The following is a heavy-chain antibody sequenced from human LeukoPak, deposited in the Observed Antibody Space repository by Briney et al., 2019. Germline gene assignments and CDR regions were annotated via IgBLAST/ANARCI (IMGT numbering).Heavy chain of an antibody. CDR2: IYSSGSA. J-gene: IGHJ4*02. V-gene: IGHV4-61*02. CDR1: GDSISSGNYY. D-gene: IGHD3-10*01. CDR3: ARRFGL. Sequence: SEPLSLTCTVSGDSISSGNYYWNWIRQSTGRGLEWIGLIYSSGSAHYNPSFKSRVTISLDTSKNHFSLKLNSVTAADTAVYYCARRFGLWGRGTLVTVSS.